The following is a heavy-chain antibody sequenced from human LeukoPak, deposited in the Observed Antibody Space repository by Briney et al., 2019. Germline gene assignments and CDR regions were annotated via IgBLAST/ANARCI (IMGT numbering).Heavy chain of an antibody. D-gene: IGHD2-21*02. V-gene: IGHV1-18*01. CDR1: GYTFTSYG. CDR2: ISAYNGNT. CDR3: ARIAYCGGDCYSRTDFDY. Sequence: ASVKVSRKASGYTFTSYGISWVRQAPGQGLEWMGWISAYNGNTNYAQKFQCRVTMTRDTSISTAYMELSRLRSDDTAVYYCARIAYCGGDCYSRTDFDYWGQGTLVTVSS. J-gene: IGHJ4*02.